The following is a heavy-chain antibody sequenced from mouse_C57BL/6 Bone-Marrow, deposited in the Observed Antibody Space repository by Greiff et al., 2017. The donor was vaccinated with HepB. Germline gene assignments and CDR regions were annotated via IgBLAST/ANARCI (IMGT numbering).Heavy chain of an antibody. CDR2: IYPRSGNT. Sequence: QVQLKQSGAELARPGASVKLSCKASGYTFTSYGISWVKQRTGQGLEWIGEIYPRSGNTYYNQKFKGKATLTVDTSSSTAYMQLSSLTSEDSAVYYCARLRTHYWGQGTTLTVSS. CDR1: GYTFTSYG. CDR3: ARLRTHY. V-gene: IGHV1-81*01. J-gene: IGHJ2*01.